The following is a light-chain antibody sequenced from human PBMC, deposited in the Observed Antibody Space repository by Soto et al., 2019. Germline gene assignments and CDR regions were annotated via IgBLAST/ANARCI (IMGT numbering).Light chain of an antibody. CDR1: QSVSSN. CDR2: GAS. J-gene: IGKJ2*01. CDR3: QQYNNWPRMYT. V-gene: IGKV3-15*01. Sequence: EIAMTQSPATLSVSPGERATLSCRASQSVSSNLAWYQQKPGQAPRLLIYGASTRATGIPARVSGSGSGTEFTLTINSLQSEDFAVYYCQQYNNWPRMYTFGQGTKLEIK.